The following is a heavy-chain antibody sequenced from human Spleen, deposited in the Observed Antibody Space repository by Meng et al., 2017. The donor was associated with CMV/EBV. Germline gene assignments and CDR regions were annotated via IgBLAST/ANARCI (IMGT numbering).Heavy chain of an antibody. Sequence: CAVYGGSFSGYYWSWIRQPPGKGLEWIGEINHSGSANYNPSLKSRVTISVDTSKNQFSLKLSSVTAADTAMYYCARGTKLVSPYFDPWGRGTLVTVSS. V-gene: IGHV4-34*01. CDR1: GGSFSGYY. J-gene: IGHJ2*01. CDR3: ARGTKLVSPYFDP. CDR2: INHSGSA. D-gene: IGHD3-9*01.